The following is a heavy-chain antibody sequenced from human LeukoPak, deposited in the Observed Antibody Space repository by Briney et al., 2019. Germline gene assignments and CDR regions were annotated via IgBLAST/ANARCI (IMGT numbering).Heavy chain of an antibody. CDR3: ARLRYYDSSGYIARFFDY. Sequence: GASVKVSCKVSGYTLTELSMHWVRQAPGKGLEWMGGFDPEDGETIYAQKFQGRVTMTEDTSTDTAYMELSRLRSDDTAVYYCARLRYYDSSGYIARFFDYWGQGTLVTVSS. CDR1: GYTLTELS. V-gene: IGHV1-24*01. J-gene: IGHJ4*02. D-gene: IGHD3-22*01. CDR2: FDPEDGET.